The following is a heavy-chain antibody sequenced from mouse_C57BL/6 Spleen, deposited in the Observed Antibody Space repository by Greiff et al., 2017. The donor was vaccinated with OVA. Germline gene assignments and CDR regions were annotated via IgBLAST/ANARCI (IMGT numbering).Heavy chain of an antibody. J-gene: IGHJ2*01. Sequence: DVKLVESGGGLVKPGGSLKLSCAASGFTFSSYTMSWVRQTPEKRLEWVATISGGAGNTYYPDSVKGRFTISRDNAKNTLYLQMSSLRSEDTALYCCARQGLGLYFDYWGQGTTLTVSS. CDR1: GFTFSSYT. CDR3: ARQGLGLYFDY. D-gene: IGHD4-1*01. CDR2: ISGGAGNT. V-gene: IGHV5-9*01.